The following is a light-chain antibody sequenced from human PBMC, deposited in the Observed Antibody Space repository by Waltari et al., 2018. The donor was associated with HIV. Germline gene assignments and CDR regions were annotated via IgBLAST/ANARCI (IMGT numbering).Light chain of an antibody. J-gene: IGLJ2*01. CDR1: SSIIGPPY. V-gene: IGLV1-51*01. Sequence: QSVLTQPPSVSAAPGQKVTISCSGGSSIIGPPYVSWYRQFPGTAPELLIFDNDKRPSGIPDRVSGSNSGTSATLCITGLQTGDEADYYCIICDPKRLSAGGFFGGGTKVTVL. CDR2: DND. CDR3: IICDPKRLSAGGF.